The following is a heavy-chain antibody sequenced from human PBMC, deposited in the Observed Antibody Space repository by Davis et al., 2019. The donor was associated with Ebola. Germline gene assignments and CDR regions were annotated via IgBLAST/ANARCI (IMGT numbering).Heavy chain of an antibody. V-gene: IGHV3-64D*06. J-gene: IGHJ3*02. CDR2: INDYGTRK. D-gene: IGHD1-26*01. CDR1: GFTFNDYA. Sequence: GESLKISCSASGFTFNDYAMHWVRQAPGRGLDFVSGINDYGTRKHYADSVRGRFTISRDDSENAVYLQMTSLRVEDTALYYCVKDRRGSYAFDIWGQGTMVTVSS. CDR3: VKDRRGSYAFDI.